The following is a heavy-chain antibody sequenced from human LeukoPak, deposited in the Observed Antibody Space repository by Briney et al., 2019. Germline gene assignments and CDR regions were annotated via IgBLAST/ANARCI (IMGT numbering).Heavy chain of an antibody. CDR3: ARAVVPARTNWFDP. J-gene: IGHJ5*02. CDR2: IYYIGST. V-gene: IGHV4-59*01. Sequence: SETLSLTCTVSGGSISSYYWSWIRRPPGKGLEWIGYIYYIGSTNYNPSLKSRVTISVDTSKNQFSLKLSSVTAADTAVYYCARAVVPARTNWFDPWGQGTLVTVSS. CDR1: GGSISSYY. D-gene: IGHD2-2*01.